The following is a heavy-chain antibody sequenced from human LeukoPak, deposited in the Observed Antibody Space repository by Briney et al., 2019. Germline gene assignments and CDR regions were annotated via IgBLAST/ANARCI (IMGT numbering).Heavy chain of an antibody. CDR1: GFTFSSYG. Sequence: GGSLRLSCAASGFTFSSYGMHWVRQAPGKGLEWVAVISYDGSNKYYADSVKGRFTISRDNSKNTLYLQMNSLRAEDTAVYYCAKEVDTAMPDYWGQGTLVTVS. D-gene: IGHD5-18*01. J-gene: IGHJ4*02. CDR3: AKEVDTAMPDY. CDR2: ISYDGSNK. V-gene: IGHV3-30*18.